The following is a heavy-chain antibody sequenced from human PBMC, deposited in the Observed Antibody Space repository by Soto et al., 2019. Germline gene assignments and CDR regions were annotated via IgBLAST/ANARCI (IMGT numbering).Heavy chain of an antibody. V-gene: IGHV3-33*01. Sequence: GGSLRLSCTASGFSFSNFALHWVRQAPGKGLEWVSIIWSDGNDKYYADSVKGRFTISSDNSKNTLSLQMNSLRAEDTAVYYCVVGSYCSNGVRYNFGWFGHWGQGNQVTVSS. D-gene: IGHD2-8*01. J-gene: IGHJ5*02. CDR2: IWSDGNDK. CDR3: VVGSYCSNGVRYNFGWFGH. CDR1: GFSFSNFA.